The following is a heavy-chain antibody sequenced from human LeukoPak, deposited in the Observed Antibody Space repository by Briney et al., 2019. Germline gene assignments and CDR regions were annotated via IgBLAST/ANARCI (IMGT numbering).Heavy chain of an antibody. CDR1: GFTFGDYY. Sequence: GGSLRLSCAASGFTFGDYYMAWIRQAPGKGLEWVSYISNSGNTIKEADSVRGRFTISRDNAQNSLFLQMKSLRGDDTAVYHCARYRVITNDYFDSWGQGTLVTVSS. J-gene: IGHJ4*02. V-gene: IGHV3-11*01. D-gene: IGHD3-16*01. CDR2: ISNSGNTI. CDR3: ARYRVITNDYFDS.